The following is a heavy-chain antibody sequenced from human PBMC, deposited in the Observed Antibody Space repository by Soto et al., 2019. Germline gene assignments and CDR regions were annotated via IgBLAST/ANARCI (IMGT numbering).Heavy chain of an antibody. V-gene: IGHV1-69*02. Sequence: GASVNVSCKVSGGTFSSYTISWVRQAPGQGLEWMGRIIPILGIANYAQKFQGRVTITADKSTSTAYMELSSLRSEDTAVYYCAGVLGEYADPIDIWGQGTMVTVSS. CDR1: GGTFSSYT. CDR2: IIPILGIA. J-gene: IGHJ3*02. D-gene: IGHD2-2*01. CDR3: AGVLGEYADPIDI.